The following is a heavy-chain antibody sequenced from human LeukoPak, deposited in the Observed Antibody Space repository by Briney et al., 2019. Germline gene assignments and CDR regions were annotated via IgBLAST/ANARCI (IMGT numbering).Heavy chain of an antibody. D-gene: IGHD2-2*01. CDR1: GGSFSGYY. Sequence: SETLSLTCAVYGGSFSGYYWSWIRQPPGKGLEWIGEINHSGSTNYNPSLKSRVTITVDTSKNQFSLKLSSVTAADTAVYYCALGDVVVPAANWGQGTLVTVSS. V-gene: IGHV4-34*01. CDR3: ALGDVVVPAAN. J-gene: IGHJ4*02. CDR2: INHSGST.